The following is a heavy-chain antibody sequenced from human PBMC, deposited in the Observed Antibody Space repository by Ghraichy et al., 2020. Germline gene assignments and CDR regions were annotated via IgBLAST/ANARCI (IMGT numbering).Heavy chain of an antibody. J-gene: IGHJ2*01. V-gene: IGHV3-64*01. Sequence: GGSLRLSCAASGFTFSSYAMHWVRQAPGKGLEYVSAISSNGGSTYYANSVKGRFTISRDNSKNTLYLQMGSLRAEDMAVYYCARDFSSSSWRFDCYFDLWGRGTLVTVSS. D-gene: IGHD6-13*01. CDR1: GFTFSSYA. CDR2: ISSNGGST. CDR3: ARDFSSSSWRFDCYFDL.